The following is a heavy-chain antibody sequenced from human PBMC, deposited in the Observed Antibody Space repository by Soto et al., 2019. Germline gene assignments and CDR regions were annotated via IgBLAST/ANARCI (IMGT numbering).Heavy chain of an antibody. CDR1: GFTFSSYA. D-gene: IGHD1-1*01. CDR2: ISYDGSNK. V-gene: IGHV3-30-3*01. CDR3: ARDTTKRPYGYFDY. J-gene: IGHJ4*02. Sequence: PGGSLRLSCAASGFTFSSYAMHWVRQAPGKGLEWVAVISYDGSNKYYADSVKGRFTISRDNSKNTLYLQMNSLRAEDTAVYYCARDTTKRPYGYFDYWGQGTLVTVSS.